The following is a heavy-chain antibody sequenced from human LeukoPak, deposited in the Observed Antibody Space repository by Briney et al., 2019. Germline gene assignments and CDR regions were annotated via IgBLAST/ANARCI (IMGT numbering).Heavy chain of an antibody. Sequence: GGSLRLSCTASGFTFDNYAMIWVRQASGKGLEWVSVISGSGDGTDSADSVRGRFTISRDNSKNTLYLEMSSLRVEDTAVYYCARETENIDFWSGYYLWGQGTLVTVSS. J-gene: IGHJ4*02. CDR1: GFTFDNYA. V-gene: IGHV3-23*01. CDR2: ISGSGDGT. D-gene: IGHD3-3*01. CDR3: ARETENIDFWSGYYL.